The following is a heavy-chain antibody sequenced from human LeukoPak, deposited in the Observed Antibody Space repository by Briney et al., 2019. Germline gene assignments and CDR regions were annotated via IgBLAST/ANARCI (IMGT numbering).Heavy chain of an antibody. CDR3: ARVELKATTAFYYYYGMDV. V-gene: IGHV4-59*01. CDR1: GGSISSYY. Sequence: SESLSLTCTVSGGSISSYYWSWIRQPPGQGLEWIGYIYYSGSTKYNSSLKSRVTISVDTYKKQFSLKLSSVTAADTAVYYCARVELKATTAFYYYYGMDVWGQGTTVTVSS. D-gene: IGHD5-12*01. CDR2: IYYSGST. J-gene: IGHJ6*02.